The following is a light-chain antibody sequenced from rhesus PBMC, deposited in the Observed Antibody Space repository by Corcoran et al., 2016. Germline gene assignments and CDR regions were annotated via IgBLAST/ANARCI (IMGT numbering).Light chain of an antibody. J-gene: IGKJ4*01. CDR1: ENVKNY. Sequence: DIQMTQSPSSLSASVGDRVTITCRASENVKNYLYWYQQKPGKAPKLLIYKASTLQSGVPSRFSGSGAGTEFTLTLSSLQPEDFTTYYCQQYNSVPLTFGGGTKVEIK. CDR2: KAS. CDR3: QQYNSVPLT. V-gene: IGKV1-74*01.